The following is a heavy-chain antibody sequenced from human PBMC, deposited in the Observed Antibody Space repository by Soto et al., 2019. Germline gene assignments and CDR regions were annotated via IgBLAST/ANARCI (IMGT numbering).Heavy chain of an antibody. CDR2: VDPTDSYT. CDR1: GYSFTDYW. Sequence: SGESLKISCKGSGYSFTDYWISWVRQMPGKGLEWMGRVDPTDSYTTYSPSFQGHVTISGDKSISTVYMQWSSLKASDTAMYYCARHGGDNSLSYSGLDVWGQGTTVTVSS. V-gene: IGHV5-10-1*01. D-gene: IGHD3-16*01. CDR3: ARHGGDNSLSYSGLDV. J-gene: IGHJ6*02.